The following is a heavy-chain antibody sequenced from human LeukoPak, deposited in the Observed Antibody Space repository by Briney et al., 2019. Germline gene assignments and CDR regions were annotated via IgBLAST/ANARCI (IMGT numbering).Heavy chain of an antibody. CDR1: GGSISSSY. D-gene: IGHD3-3*01. CDR2: IYYSGST. J-gene: IGHJ3*02. V-gene: IGHV4-59*01. CDR3: ARGLAEWLLGDPDAFDI. Sequence: PSETLSLTCTVSGGSISSSYWSWVRQPAGKGLEWIGYIYYSGSTNYSPSLKSRVTISVDTSKNQFSLKLSSVTAADTAVYYCARGLAEWLLGDPDAFDIWGQGTMVTVSS.